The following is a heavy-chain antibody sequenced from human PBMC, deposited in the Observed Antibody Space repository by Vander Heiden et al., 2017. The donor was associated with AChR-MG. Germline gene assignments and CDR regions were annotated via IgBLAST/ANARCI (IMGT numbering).Heavy chain of an antibody. CDR3: AKDRGHA. CDR2: IRYDGSNE. CDR1: RFTFSTCG. Sequence: QVQLVESGGGVVQPGGSLRLHCAASRFTFSTCGMHWVRQAPGKGLEWVAFIRYDGSNEYYADSVKGRFTISRDNSKNTLYLQMNSLRAEDTAVYYCAKDRGHAWGQGTLVTVSS. J-gene: IGHJ4*02. V-gene: IGHV3-30*02. D-gene: IGHD3-10*01.